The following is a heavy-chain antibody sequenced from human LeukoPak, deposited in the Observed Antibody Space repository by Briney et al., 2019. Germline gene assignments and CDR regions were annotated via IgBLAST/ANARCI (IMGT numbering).Heavy chain of an antibody. CDR2: IYTSGST. V-gene: IGHV4-4*07. J-gene: IGHJ3*02. CDR3: AKSDILTGYDAFDI. CDR1: GGSISSYY. D-gene: IGHD3-9*01. Sequence: PSETLSLTCTVSGGSISSYYWSWIRQPAGKGLEWIGRIYTSGSTNYNPSLKSRVTMSVDTSKNQFSLKLSSVTAADTAVYYCAKSDILTGYDAFDIWGQGTMVTVSS.